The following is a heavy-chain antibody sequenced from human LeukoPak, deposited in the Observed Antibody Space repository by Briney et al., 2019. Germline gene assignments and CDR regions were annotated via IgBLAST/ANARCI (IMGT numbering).Heavy chain of an antibody. CDR3: ASEGEAQQLVRKGFDY. CDR2: INPDGSGT. J-gene: IGHJ4*02. V-gene: IGHV3-74*01. Sequence: GGSLRLSCAASGFTFSSYWMHWVRQGPGKGLVWVSRINPDGSGTSHADSVKGRFTISRDNAKNTLYLQMNSLRADDTAVYFCASEGEAQQLVRKGFDYWGQGTLVTVSS. CDR1: GFTFSSYW. D-gene: IGHD6-13*01.